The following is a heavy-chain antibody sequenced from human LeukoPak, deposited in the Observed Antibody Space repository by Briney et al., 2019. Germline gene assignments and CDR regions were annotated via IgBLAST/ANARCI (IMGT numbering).Heavy chain of an antibody. D-gene: IGHD5-12*01. CDR2: INSDGSIT. J-gene: IGHJ4*02. V-gene: IGHV3-74*01. CDR3: ARVRATFSPHFDN. Sequence: GGSLRLSCAASGFTFSSYWMHWVRHAPGKGLMWVSRINSDGSITNYADSVKGRFTISRDNAKNTLYLQVNSLRAEDTAVYYCARVRATFSPHFDNWGQGTLVTVSS. CDR1: GFTFSSYW.